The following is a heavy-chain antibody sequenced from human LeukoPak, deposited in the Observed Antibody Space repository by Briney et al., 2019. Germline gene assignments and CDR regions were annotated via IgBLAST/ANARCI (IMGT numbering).Heavy chain of an antibody. Sequence: ASVKVSCKASGYTFTSYYIHWVRQAPGQGLEWMGIIYPGGGSTSYAQKFQGRVTFTSDDSTSTAYMELSSLRSEDTAVYYCARLKRGIGAAGTSLRGWFDPWGQGTLVTVSS. J-gene: IGHJ5*02. CDR2: IYPGGGST. D-gene: IGHD6-13*01. V-gene: IGHV1-46*01. CDR1: GYTFTSYY. CDR3: ARLKRGIGAAGTSLRGWFDP.